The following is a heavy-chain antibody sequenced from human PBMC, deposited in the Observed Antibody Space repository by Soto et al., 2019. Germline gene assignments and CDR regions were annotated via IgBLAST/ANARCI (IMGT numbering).Heavy chain of an antibody. CDR1: GDSISSNNW. CDR2: IFHSGST. J-gene: IGHJ4*02. D-gene: IGHD1-26*01. Sequence: SETLSLTCSVSGDSISSNNWWSWVRQPPGKGLEWIGEIFHSGSTYYSPSLKSRVTISVDKSKNQFSLKLTSVTAADTAVYYCARVYSGSYSDYWGQGTLVTVSS. CDR3: ARVYSGSYSDY. V-gene: IGHV4-4*02.